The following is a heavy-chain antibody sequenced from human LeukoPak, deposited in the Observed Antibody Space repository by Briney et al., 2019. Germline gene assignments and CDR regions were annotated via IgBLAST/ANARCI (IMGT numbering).Heavy chain of an antibody. Sequence: TTSQTLSLTCTVSGGSISSGSYYWSWIRQPAGKGLEWIGRIYTSGSTNYNPSLKSRVTISVDTSKNQFSLKLSSVTAADTAVYYCAAEFGELLFTYYFDYWGQGTLDTVSS. D-gene: IGHD3-10*01. CDR1: GGSISSGSYY. J-gene: IGHJ4*02. V-gene: IGHV4-61*02. CDR3: AAEFGELLFTYYFDY. CDR2: IYTSGST.